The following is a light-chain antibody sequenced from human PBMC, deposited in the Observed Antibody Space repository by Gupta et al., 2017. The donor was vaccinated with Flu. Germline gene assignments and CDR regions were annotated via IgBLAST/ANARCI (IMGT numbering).Light chain of an antibody. Sequence: QTVVTQEPSLTVSAGGTVTLTCASSTGAVTSGYYPNWFQQKPGQAPRALIYNTDNKHSWTPARFSGSLLGGKAALTLSGVQPEDEAEYYCLLYYGGAYVFGTGTKVTVL. V-gene: IGLV7-43*01. J-gene: IGLJ1*01. CDR3: LLYYGGAYV. CDR2: NTD. CDR1: TGAVTSGYY.